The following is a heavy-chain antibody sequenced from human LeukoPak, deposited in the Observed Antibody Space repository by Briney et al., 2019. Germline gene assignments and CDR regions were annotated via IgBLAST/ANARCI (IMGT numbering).Heavy chain of an antibody. V-gene: IGHV3-9*01. D-gene: IGHD3-10*01. Sequence: GRSLRLSCAASGFTFDGYAMHWVRQAPGKGLEWVSGISWNSGSIGYADSVKGRFTISRDNAKNSLYLQMNSLRAEDTALYYCAKDMVPHYYGSGSYYDYWGQGTLVTVSS. CDR1: GFTFDGYA. CDR2: ISWNSGSI. CDR3: AKDMVPHYYGSGSYYDY. J-gene: IGHJ4*02.